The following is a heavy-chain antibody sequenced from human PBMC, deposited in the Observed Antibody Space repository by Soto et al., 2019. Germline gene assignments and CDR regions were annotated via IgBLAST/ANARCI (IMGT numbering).Heavy chain of an antibody. CDR2: INPSGGST. D-gene: IGHD1-26*01. CDR1: GYTFTSYY. Sequence: ASVKVSCKASGYTFTSYYMHWVRQAPGQGLEWMGIINPSGGSTSYAQKFQGRVTMTRDTSTSTVYMELSSLRSEDTAVYYCARDMSGGTYNYYYGMDVWGQGTTVTVS. CDR3: ARDMSGGTYNYYYGMDV. V-gene: IGHV1-46*01. J-gene: IGHJ6*02.